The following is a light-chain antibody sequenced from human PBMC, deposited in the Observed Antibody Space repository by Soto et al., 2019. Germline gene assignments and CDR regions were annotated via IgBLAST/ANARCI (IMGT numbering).Light chain of an antibody. CDR3: QQYGSSPRT. J-gene: IGKJ1*01. V-gene: IGKV3-20*01. Sequence: EIVMTQSPGTLSLSPGERATLSCRASQSVSSSYLAWYQQKPGQAPRLLIYDASSRATGIPDRFSGSRSGTDFTLTISRLEPEDFAVYYCQQYGSSPRTFSQGTKVDIK. CDR1: QSVSSSY. CDR2: DAS.